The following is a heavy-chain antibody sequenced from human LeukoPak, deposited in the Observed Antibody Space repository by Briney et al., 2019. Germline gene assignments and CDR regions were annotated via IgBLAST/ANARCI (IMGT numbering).Heavy chain of an antibody. D-gene: IGHD2-21*02. Sequence: PGGSLRLSCAASGFTFSTYGMHWVRQAPAKGLKWVAVVSYDGSNKYYADSVRGRFTISRDNSKNTLYLQMNSLRTEDTAVYYCAKDMALIIVTDNGMDVWGQGTTVTVSS. V-gene: IGHV3-30*18. CDR2: VSYDGSNK. J-gene: IGHJ6*02. CDR3: AKDMALIIVTDNGMDV. CDR1: GFTFSTYG.